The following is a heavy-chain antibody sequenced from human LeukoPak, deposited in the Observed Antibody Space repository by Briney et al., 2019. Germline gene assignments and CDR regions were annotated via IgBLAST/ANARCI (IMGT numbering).Heavy chain of an antibody. V-gene: IGHV3-48*01. CDR3: ARGGAYYDFWSGYSDY. CDR2: ISSSSSTI. Sequence: GSLRLSCAASGFTFSSYAMHWVRQAPGKGLEWVSYISSSSSTIYYADSVKGRFTISRDNAKNSLYLQMNSLRAEDTAVYYCARGGAYYDFWSGYSDYWGQGTLVTVSS. CDR1: GFTFSSYA. D-gene: IGHD3-3*01. J-gene: IGHJ4*02.